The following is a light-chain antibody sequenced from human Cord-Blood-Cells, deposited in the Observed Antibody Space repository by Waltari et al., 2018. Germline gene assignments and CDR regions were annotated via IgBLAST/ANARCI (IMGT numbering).Light chain of an antibody. Sequence: QSALTQPASVSGSPGQSITISCPGTSRDVGGYNLVPWYQQHPGKAPKLMIYDVSNRPSGVSNRFSGSKSGNTASLTISGLQAEDEADYYCSSYTSSSTLVFETGTKVTVL. CDR3: SSYTSSSTLV. CDR2: DVS. J-gene: IGLJ1*01. CDR1: SRDVGGYNL. V-gene: IGLV2-14*01.